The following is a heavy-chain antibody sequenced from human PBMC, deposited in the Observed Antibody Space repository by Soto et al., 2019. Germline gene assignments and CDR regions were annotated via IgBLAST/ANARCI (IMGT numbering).Heavy chain of an antibody. CDR1: GFTFSSYA. CDR3: ARENNWSYTPPGLHYYGMDV. D-gene: IGHD1-7*01. J-gene: IGHJ6*02. V-gene: IGHV3-30-3*01. Sequence: GGSLRLSCAASGFTFSSYAMHWVRQAPGKGLKWVAVISYDGSNKYYADSVKGRFTISRDNSKNTLYLQMNSLRAEDTAVYYCARENNWSYTPPGLHYYGMDVWGQGTTVTVSS. CDR2: ISYDGSNK.